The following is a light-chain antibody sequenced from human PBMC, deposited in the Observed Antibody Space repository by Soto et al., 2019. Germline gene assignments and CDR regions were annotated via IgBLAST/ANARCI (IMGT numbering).Light chain of an antibody. V-gene: IGKV3-11*01. J-gene: IGKJ2*01. CDR3: QQYNNWLYT. Sequence: EIVLTQSPATLSSSPGETATLSCRASQYVGTRLAWYQHKPGQAPRLLIYYMSKRATGIPARFSGSGSGTDFTLTISSLAPEDFAVYYCQQYNNWLYTFGQGTKLEIK. CDR2: YMS. CDR1: QYVGTR.